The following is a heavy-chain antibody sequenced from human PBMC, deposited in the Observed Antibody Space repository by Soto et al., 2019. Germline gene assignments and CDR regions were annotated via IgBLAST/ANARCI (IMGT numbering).Heavy chain of an antibody. CDR3: ARVTSYDFWSGYYNDPAYYYYYYMDV. CDR2: IYYSGST. J-gene: IGHJ6*03. Sequence: PSETLSLTCTVSGGSISSYYLSWIRQPPGKGLEWIGYIYYSGSTNYNPSLKSRVTISVDTSKNQFSLKLSSVTAADTAVYYCARVTSYDFWSGYYNDPAYYYYYYMDVWGKGTTVTVSS. V-gene: IGHV4-59*01. CDR1: GGSISSYY. D-gene: IGHD3-3*01.